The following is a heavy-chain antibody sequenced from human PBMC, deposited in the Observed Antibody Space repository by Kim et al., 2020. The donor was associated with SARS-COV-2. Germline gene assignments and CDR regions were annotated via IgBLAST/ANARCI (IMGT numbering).Heavy chain of an antibody. J-gene: IGHJ4*02. D-gene: IGHD4-4*01. V-gene: IGHV3-48*03. CDR3: ARGPNYSPFDY. Sequence: YTADTVRGRFTISRDNDKNSLYLQMNSLRAEDTAVYYCARGPNYSPFDYWGQGTLVTVSS.